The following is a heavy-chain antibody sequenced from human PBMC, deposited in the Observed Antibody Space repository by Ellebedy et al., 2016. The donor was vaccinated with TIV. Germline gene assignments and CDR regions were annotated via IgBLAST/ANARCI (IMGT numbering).Heavy chain of an antibody. CDR2: ISGSSSTI. CDR3: AAAAGAGDDAFDI. CDR1: GFTFSRYS. D-gene: IGHD6-13*01. J-gene: IGHJ3*02. Sequence: GGSLRLSXAASGFTFSRYSMNWVRQAPEKGLEWVSYISGSSSTIYYADSVKGQFTISRDKAKNSLYLQMNSLRAEDTAVYYCAAAAGAGDDAFDIWGQGTMVTVSS. V-gene: IGHV3-48*01.